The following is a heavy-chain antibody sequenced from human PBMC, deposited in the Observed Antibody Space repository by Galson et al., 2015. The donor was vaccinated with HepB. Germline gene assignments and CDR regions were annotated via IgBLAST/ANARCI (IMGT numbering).Heavy chain of an antibody. J-gene: IGHJ6*02. CDR2: IWYDGSNK. D-gene: IGHD6-13*01. Sequence: SLRLSCAASGFTFSSYGMHWVRQAPGKGLEWVAVIWYDGSNKYYADSVKGRFTISRDNSKNTLYLQMNSLRAEDTAVYYCARDKGHSSSWYVSPFSIMDVWGQGTTVTVSS. CDR3: ARDKGHSSSWYVSPFSIMDV. CDR1: GFTFSSYG. V-gene: IGHV3-33*01.